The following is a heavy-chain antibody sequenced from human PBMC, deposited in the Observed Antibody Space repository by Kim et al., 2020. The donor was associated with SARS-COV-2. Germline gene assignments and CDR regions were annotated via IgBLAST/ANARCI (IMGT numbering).Heavy chain of an antibody. V-gene: IGHV3-53*01. J-gene: IGHJ6*02. CDR2: IYSGGST. CDR1: GFTVSSNY. D-gene: IGHD2-21*02. Sequence: GGSLRLSCAASGFTVSSNYMSWVRQAPGKGLEWVSVIYSGGSTYYADSVKGRFTISRDNSKNTLYLQMNSLRAEDTAVYYCARAEGVNDLYGMDVWGQGTTVTVSS. CDR3: ARAEGVNDLYGMDV.